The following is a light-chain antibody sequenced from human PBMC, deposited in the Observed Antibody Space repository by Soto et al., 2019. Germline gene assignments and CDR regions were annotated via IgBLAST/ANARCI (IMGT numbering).Light chain of an antibody. J-gene: IGKJ4*01. CDR3: QKFNSVPT. CDR1: QAISNY. Sequence: DIQMTQSPSSLSASVGDRVTITCRASQAISNYLAWYQQKPGKVPTLLISSASTLPSGVPSRFSGSGAGTDFTLTIRSLQPEDVATYCCQKFNSVPTFGGGTKVEI. CDR2: SAS. V-gene: IGKV1-27*01.